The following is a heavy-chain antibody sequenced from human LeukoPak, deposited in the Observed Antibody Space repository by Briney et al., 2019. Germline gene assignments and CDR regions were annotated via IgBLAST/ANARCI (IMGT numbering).Heavy chain of an antibody. CDR2: IYPGDSDT. CDR3: ARLGDIPLYFLDY. CDR1: GYSFTSYW. J-gene: IGHJ4*02. Sequence: GESLNISCKGPGYSFTSYWIGWVRQMPGKGLEWMGIIYPGDSDTRYSPSFQGQVTISADKSISTAYLQWSSLKASDTAMYYCARLGDIPLYFLDYWGQGTLVTVSS. D-gene: IGHD2-15*01. V-gene: IGHV5-51*01.